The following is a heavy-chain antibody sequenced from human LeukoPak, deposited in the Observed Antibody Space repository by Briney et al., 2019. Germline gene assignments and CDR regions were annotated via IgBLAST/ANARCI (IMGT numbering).Heavy chain of an antibody. V-gene: IGHV3-72*01. CDR1: GFILSDHY. CDR2: IRHKLNSYIT. Sequence: GGSLRLSCAASGFILSDHYMDWVRQAPGKGLEWVGRIRHKLNSYITEYAASVKGRFTITRDDSKNSVYLQMNSLKNEDTAVYYCARDLAAAGSSFDYWGQGTLVTVSS. D-gene: IGHD6-13*01. CDR3: ARDLAAAGSSFDY. J-gene: IGHJ4*02.